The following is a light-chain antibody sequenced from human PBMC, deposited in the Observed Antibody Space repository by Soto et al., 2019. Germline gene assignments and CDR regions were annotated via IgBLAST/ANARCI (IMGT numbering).Light chain of an antibody. CDR2: TLS. CDR3: QYYDESMWT. Sequence: DIVMTQSPDSLPVTPGEPASISCRSSQSLLDSDDGNTYLDWYLQKPGQSPQLLIYTLSYRASGVPDRFSGSGSGTDFTLSISRLEPEDFAVYYCQYYDESMWTFGRGTKVDIK. V-gene: IGKV2-40*01. CDR1: QSLLDSDDGNTY. J-gene: IGKJ1*01.